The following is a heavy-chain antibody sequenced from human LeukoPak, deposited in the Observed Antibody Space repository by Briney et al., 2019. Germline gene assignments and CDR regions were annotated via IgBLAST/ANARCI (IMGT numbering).Heavy chain of an antibody. J-gene: IGHJ4*02. CDR3: ARLLGPLDYVWGSSRSK. CDR1: CGFTICGYYQ. Sequence: SGGFSSPSSVACGFTICGYYQWSWLRPPAREGVGGACLISKSGTTNYNPSNKSRVTISIDTTKKQFSLKLTSVTAADTAVYYCARLLGPLDYVWGSSRSKWGQGTLVTVSS. D-gene: IGHD3-16*02. V-gene: IGHV4-61*10. CDR2: ISKSGTT.